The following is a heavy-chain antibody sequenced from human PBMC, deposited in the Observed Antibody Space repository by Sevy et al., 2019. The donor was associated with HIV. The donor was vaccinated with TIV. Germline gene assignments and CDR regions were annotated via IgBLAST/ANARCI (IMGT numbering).Heavy chain of an antibody. CDR1: GITFSYYS. J-gene: IGHJ6*02. Sequence: GGSLRLSCVGSGITFSYYSMNWVRQAPGKGLEWVSSISSSSSNIYYADSLKGRFTISRDNAKKSLYLQMNSLRAEDMAVYYCARDRDGSGSSGCYGMDVWGQGTTVTVSS. CDR2: ISSSSSNI. V-gene: IGHV3-21*01. CDR3: ARDRDGSGSSGCYGMDV. D-gene: IGHD3-10*01.